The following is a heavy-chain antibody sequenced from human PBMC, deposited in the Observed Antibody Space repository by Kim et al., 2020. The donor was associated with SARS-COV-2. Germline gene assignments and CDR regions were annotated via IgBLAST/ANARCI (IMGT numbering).Heavy chain of an antibody. V-gene: IGHV3-74*03. CDR3: AGGIGLNV. Sequence: GGSLRLSCAASEFTFSSYWVHWVRQAPGKGLVWVSHIKSAGSDTKYADSVKGRFTISRDDAKNTVHMEMNSLRDEDTALYYCAGGIGLNVWGQGTTVTVSS. CDR1: EFTFSSYW. CDR2: IKSAGSDT. J-gene: IGHJ6*02.